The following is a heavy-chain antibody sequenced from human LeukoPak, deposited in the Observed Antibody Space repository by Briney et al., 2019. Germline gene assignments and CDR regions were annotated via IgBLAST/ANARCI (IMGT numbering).Heavy chain of an antibody. CDR1: SGSISTSNYY. V-gene: IGHV4-39*07. D-gene: IGHD3-16*01. CDR2: IFYSGST. CDR3: ARASVLLSADY. J-gene: IGHJ4*02. Sequence: SETLSLTCTVSSGSISTSNYYWGWVRQPPGKALEWIGNIFYSGSTYYSPSLKSRVTISLDTSKNQFSLNLSSVTAADTAVYYCARASVLLSADYWGQGTLVTVSS.